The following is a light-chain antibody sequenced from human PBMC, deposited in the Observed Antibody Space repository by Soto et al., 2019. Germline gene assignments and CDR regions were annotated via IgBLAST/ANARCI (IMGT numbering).Light chain of an antibody. V-gene: IGLV2-14*01. CDR1: SSDVGNYNY. J-gene: IGLJ1*01. CDR3: SSYTSTSKGV. Sequence: QSALTQPASVSGSPGQSITISCTGTSSDVGNYNYVSWYQQHPGKAPKLMIYDVSNRPSGVFNRFSGSRSGNTASLTISGLQAEDEADYYCSSYTSTSKGVFGTGTKVTVL. CDR2: DVS.